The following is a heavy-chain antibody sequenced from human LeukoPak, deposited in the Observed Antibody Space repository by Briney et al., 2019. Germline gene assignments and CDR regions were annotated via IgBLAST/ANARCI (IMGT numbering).Heavy chain of an antibody. D-gene: IGHD5-24*01. V-gene: IGHV1-69*13. J-gene: IGHJ4*02. CDR3: ARASRRDGYNQVDY. CDR2: IIPIFGTA. CDR1: GGTFSSYA. Sequence: SVKVSYKASGGTFSSYAMSWVRQAPGQGLEWMGGIIPIFGTANYAQKFQGRVTITADESTSTAYMELSSLRSEDTAVYYCARASRRDGYNQVDYWGQGTLVTVSS.